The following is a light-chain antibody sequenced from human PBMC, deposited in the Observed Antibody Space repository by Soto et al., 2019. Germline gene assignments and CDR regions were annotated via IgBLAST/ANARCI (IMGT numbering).Light chain of an antibody. CDR3: AAWDDSLSGQE. CDR2: RNN. J-gene: IGLJ2*01. V-gene: IGLV1-47*01. CDR1: SSNIGSNY. Sequence: QSVLTQPPSASGTPGQRGTISCSGSSSNIGSNYVYWYQQIPGTAPKLLIYRNNQRPSGVPDRFSGSKSGTSASLAISGLRSEDEADYYCAAWDDSLSGQEFGGGTKLTVL.